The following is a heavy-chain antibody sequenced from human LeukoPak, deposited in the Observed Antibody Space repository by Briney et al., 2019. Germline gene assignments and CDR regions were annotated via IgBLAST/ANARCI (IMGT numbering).Heavy chain of an antibody. V-gene: IGHV3-30*18. CDR3: AKDSASYHDFWSGYKPDLGY. D-gene: IGHD3-3*01. J-gene: IGHJ4*02. CDR2: ISYDGSNK. Sequence: GGSLRLSCATSGFTFSSYGMHWVRQAPGKGLEWVAVISYDGSNKYYADSVKGRFTISRDNSKNTLYLQMNSLRAEDTAVYYCAKDSASYHDFWSGYKPDLGYWGLGTLVTVSS. CDR1: GFTFSSYG.